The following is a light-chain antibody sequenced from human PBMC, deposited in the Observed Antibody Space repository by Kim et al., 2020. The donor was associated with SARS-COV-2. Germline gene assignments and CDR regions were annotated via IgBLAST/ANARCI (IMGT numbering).Light chain of an antibody. Sequence: DIVMTQSPDSLAVSLGERATINCKSSQSVLYSSNNKNYLAWYQQKPGQPPKLLIYWASTRESGVPDRFSGRGSGTDFTLTISSLQAEDVAVYYCQQYYGTPHTFGQGTKLEI. CDR2: WAS. CDR3: QQYYGTPHT. J-gene: IGKJ2*01. CDR1: QSVLYSSNNKNY. V-gene: IGKV4-1*01.